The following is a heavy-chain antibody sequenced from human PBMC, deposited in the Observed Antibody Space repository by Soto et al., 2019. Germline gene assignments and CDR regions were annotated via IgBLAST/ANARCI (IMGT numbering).Heavy chain of an antibody. CDR2: INPNTGGT. Sequence: ASVKVSCKASGYTFTGYYMHWVRQAPGQGLEWMGWINPNTGGTKYAQKFQGRVTMPRETSISTAYMELTRLKSDDTAMYYCAKSRSSSSLGGFDFWGQGTLVTVSS. CDR3: AKSRSSSSLGGFDF. D-gene: IGHD6-6*01. V-gene: IGHV1-2*02. CDR1: GYTFTGYY. J-gene: IGHJ4*02.